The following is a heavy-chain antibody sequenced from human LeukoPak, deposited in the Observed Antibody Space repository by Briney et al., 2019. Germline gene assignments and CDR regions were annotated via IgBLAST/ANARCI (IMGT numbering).Heavy chain of an antibody. CDR1: GFTLSPNL. CDR3: TRYDIQKGWFGP. V-gene: IGHV3-53*01. D-gene: IGHD1-1*01. J-gene: IGHJ5*02. Sequence: GGSLRLSCAASGFTLSPNLMRWVRQAPGRGREGVSGLHIGGNTEYVDSVRGRFIISRDNSRNMLFLQMNNLRPEDTAVYYCTRYDIQKGWFGPWGQGTLVTVSS. CDR2: LHIGGNT.